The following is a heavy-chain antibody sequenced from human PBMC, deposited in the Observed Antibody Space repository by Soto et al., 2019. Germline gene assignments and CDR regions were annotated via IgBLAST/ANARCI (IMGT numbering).Heavy chain of an antibody. Sequence: SVKVSCKASGGTFSSYAISWVRQAPGQGLEWMGGIIPFFGTINYAKKFQGRVTITADQSTSTMELSSLRSEDTAVYFCARDVTAMEALYYYDTWGQGSLVTVSS. D-gene: IGHD5-18*01. J-gene: IGHJ4*02. V-gene: IGHV1-69*13. CDR3: ARDVTAMEALYYYDT. CDR2: IIPFFGTI. CDR1: GGTFSSYA.